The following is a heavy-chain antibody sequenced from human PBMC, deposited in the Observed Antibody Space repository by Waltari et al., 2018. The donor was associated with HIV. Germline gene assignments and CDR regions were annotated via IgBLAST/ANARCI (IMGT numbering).Heavy chain of an antibody. Sequence: EVQLVESGGGLVQPGGSLRLSCAVPGFTFSSDSMNWVRQAPGKGLEWVSYISSSSSTIYYADSVKGRFTSSRDNAKNSLYLQMNSLRAEDTAVYYCARDRGYSSTHYGMDVWGQGTTVTVSS. CDR2: ISSSSSTI. V-gene: IGHV3-48*01. D-gene: IGHD6-13*01. CDR1: GFTFSSDS. J-gene: IGHJ6*02. CDR3: ARDRGYSSTHYGMDV.